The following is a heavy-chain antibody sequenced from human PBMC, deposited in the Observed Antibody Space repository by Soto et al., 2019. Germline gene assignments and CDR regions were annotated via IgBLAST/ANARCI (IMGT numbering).Heavy chain of an antibody. V-gene: IGHV4-34*01. J-gene: IGHJ4*02. Sequence: SETLSLTCAVYGGSFSGYYWSWIRQPPGKGLEWIGEINHSGTTNYNPSLKSRITISLDTSKNQVSLKLSSVTAADTAVYYCARHVHNQGYEYYFASWGQGTLVTVSS. CDR1: GGSFSGYY. CDR3: ARHVHNQGYEYYFAS. D-gene: IGHD3-3*01. CDR2: INHSGTT.